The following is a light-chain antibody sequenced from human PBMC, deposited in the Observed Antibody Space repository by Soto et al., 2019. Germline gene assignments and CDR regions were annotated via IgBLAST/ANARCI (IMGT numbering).Light chain of an antibody. CDR2: TAS. J-gene: IGKJ4*01. Sequence: DIQMTQSPSSVSASVGDRVTITCRASQGVGTWLAWFQQKPGEAPRLLIYTASTLHSGVPSRFSGSGSGTDFTLTITSLQPEDFATYYGQQGDSFPLTVGGGTKVEIK. CDR3: QQGDSFPLT. CDR1: QGVGTW. V-gene: IGKV1-12*01.